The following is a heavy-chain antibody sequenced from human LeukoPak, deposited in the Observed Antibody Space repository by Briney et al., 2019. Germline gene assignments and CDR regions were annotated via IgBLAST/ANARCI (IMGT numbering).Heavy chain of an antibody. J-gene: IGHJ5*02. CDR3: ARDLGQYYDTSDNWFDP. CDR1: GFNFNTYS. D-gene: IGHD3-22*01. CDR2: ISRASESI. Sequence: GGSLRLSCEASGFNFNTYSMAWVRQAPGKGLEWVSIISRASESIFYADSVKGRFTISRDNAKNTLNLQMNSLRAEDTAVYYCARDLGQYYDTSDNWFDPWGQGTLVTVSS. V-gene: IGHV3-21*01.